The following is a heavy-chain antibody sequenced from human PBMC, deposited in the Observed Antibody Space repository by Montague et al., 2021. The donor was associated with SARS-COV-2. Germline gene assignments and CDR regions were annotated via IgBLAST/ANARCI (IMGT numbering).Heavy chain of an antibody. Sequence: SETLSLTCAVSRHSMSRDNQSPSVSAHVGNRLASDGRIQSTASTKYKPSLKSRVSMSVDKSWNQFSLRLTSVTAADTAIYYCARKGSGRSDLAYWGQGTLVTVSS. V-gene: IGHV4-4*02. CDR2: IQSTAST. D-gene: IGHD1-26*01. J-gene: IGHJ4*02. CDR1: RHSMSRDNQ. CDR3: ARKGSGRSDLAY.